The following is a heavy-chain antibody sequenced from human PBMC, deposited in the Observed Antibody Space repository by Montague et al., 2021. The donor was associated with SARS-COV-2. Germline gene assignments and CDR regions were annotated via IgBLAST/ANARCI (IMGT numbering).Heavy chain of an antibody. CDR3: ARSAYNHYGLDV. J-gene: IGHJ6*02. Sequence: SETLSLTCSVSGGSLSTYYWSWIRQPPGKGLEWIGYIDDSGTTRYNPSHRSRATISLDLSKNQFSLDLNSVTAADTAVYYFARSAYNHYGLDVWGQGTTVTVSS. CDR2: IDDSGTT. CDR1: GGSLSTYY. V-gene: IGHV4-59*08.